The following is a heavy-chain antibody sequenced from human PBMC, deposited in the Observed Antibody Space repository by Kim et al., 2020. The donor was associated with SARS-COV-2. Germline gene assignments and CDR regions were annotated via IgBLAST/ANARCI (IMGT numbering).Heavy chain of an antibody. J-gene: IGHJ4*02. Sequence: GGSLRLSCAAPGFTFSSYAMSWVRQAPGKGLEWVSAISGSGGSTYYADSVKGRFTISRDNSKNTLYLQMNSLRAEDTAVYYCAKDVRKSGFGSGSYVLDYWGQGTLVTVSS. V-gene: IGHV3-23*01. D-gene: IGHD3-10*01. CDR3: AKDVRKSGFGSGSYVLDY. CDR1: GFTFSSYA. CDR2: ISGSGGST.